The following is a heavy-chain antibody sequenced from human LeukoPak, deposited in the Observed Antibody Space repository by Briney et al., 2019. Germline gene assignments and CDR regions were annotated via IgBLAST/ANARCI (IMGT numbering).Heavy chain of an antibody. J-gene: IGHJ5*02. CDR2: IYYSGST. CDR1: GGSISSGDYY. Sequence: PSETLSLTCTVSGGSISSGDYYWSWIRQPPGKGLEWIGYIYYSGSTYYNPSLKSRVIISVDTSKNHFSLKLSSVTAADTAIYYCAREEAIVTFGIGRSAHNWFDPWGQGTLVTVSS. V-gene: IGHV4-30-4*01. CDR3: AREEAIVTFGIGRSAHNWFDP. D-gene: IGHD2-15*01.